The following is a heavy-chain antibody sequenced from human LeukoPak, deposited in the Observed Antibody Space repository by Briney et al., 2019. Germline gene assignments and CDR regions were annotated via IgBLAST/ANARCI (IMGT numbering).Heavy chain of an antibody. CDR3: AKDIGSYYDY. CDR1: GFTFSSYG. D-gene: IGHD3-10*01. CDR2: IRYDGSYK. J-gene: IGHJ4*02. Sequence: GGSLRLSCAASGFTFSSYGMHWVRQAPGKGLEWVSFIRYDGSYKYYADSVKGRFTISRDNSKYTLYLEMNSLRAEDTAVYYCAKDIGSYYDYWGQGILVTVSS. V-gene: IGHV3-30*02.